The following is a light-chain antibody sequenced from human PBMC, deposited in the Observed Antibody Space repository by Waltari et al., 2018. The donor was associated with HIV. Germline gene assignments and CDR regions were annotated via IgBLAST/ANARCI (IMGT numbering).Light chain of an antibody. V-gene: IGLV3-21*01. CDR3: QVWDSDSDQWV. CDR1: HSGRKK. Sequence: SYVLTQPPSVSVAPGETARVTCGGNHSGRKKLTLYQQKAGQAPVLVIYDDRVRPPGVPERFSGSNSWNTATLTISSVEAGDEAEYYCQVWDSDSDQWVFGGGTRLTVL. CDR2: DDR. J-gene: IGLJ3*02.